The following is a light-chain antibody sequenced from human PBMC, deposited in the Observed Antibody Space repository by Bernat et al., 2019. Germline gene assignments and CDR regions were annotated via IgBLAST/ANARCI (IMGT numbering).Light chain of an antibody. V-gene: IGLV3-25*03. CDR1: ALPKQY. Sequence: SYELTQPPSVSVSPGQTARIPCSGDALPKQYAYWYQQKPGQAPVLVIYKDSERPSGIPERFSGSSSGTTVTLTISGVQAEDEADYYWQSADSSGTWVFGGGTKLTVL. J-gene: IGLJ3*02. CDR2: KDS. CDR3: QSADSSGTWV.